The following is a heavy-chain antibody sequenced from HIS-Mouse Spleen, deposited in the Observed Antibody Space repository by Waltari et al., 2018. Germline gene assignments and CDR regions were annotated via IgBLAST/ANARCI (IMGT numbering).Heavy chain of an antibody. Sequence: QVQLVESGGGVVQPGRSLRLSCAASGVTFSSYGMHWVPQAPGKGLEWVAVISYDGSNKYYADSVKGRFTISRDNSKNTLYLQMNSLRAEDTAVYYCAKDRGSPLYFDYWGQGTLVTVSS. V-gene: IGHV3-30*18. D-gene: IGHD1-26*01. CDR1: GVTFSSYG. J-gene: IGHJ4*02. CDR2: ISYDGSNK. CDR3: AKDRGSPLYFDY.